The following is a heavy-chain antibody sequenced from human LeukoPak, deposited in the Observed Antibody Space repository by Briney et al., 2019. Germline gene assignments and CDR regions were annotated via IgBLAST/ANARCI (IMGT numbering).Heavy chain of an antibody. CDR3: ARAVAGSSIDY. D-gene: IGHD6-19*01. Sequence: GGSLRLSCAASGFTFSSYAMSWVRQAPGKGLEWVSAISGSGGSTYYADSVKGRFTISRDNSKNTLYLQMNSLRAGDTAVYYCARAVAGSSIDYWGQGTLVTVSS. J-gene: IGHJ4*02. CDR2: ISGSGGST. V-gene: IGHV3-23*01. CDR1: GFTFSSYA.